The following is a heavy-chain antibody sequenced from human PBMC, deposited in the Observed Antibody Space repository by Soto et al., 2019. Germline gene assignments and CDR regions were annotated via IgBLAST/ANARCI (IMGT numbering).Heavy chain of an antibody. Sequence: EVQTLESGGGLVQPGGSLRLSCIAAGFTFSNFAMTWVRQAPGKGLEWVSALSGSGGMTYYADSVRGRFSISRDNSRNKVYLQMNSMRAEDAAVYYCAREIEEECQVPIPGDYWGQGTLVIVSS. J-gene: IGHJ4*02. CDR1: GFTFSNFA. CDR3: AREIEEECQVPIPGDY. CDR2: LSGSGGMT. V-gene: IGHV3-23*01. D-gene: IGHD2-2*01.